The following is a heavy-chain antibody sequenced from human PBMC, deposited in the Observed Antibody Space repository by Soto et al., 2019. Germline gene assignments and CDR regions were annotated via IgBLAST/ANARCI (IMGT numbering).Heavy chain of an antibody. CDR2: ISYSGSA. CDR3: ATMGTPAAGLYYFDY. V-gene: IGHV4-30-4*01. Sequence: SETLSLTCTVSGGSISSGNYYWSWIRQPPGKGLEWIGFISYSGSAYYNPSLKSRVTISVDTSKNQFSLNLSFVTAADTAVYYCATMGTPAAGLYYFDYWGQGTLVTVS. D-gene: IGHD2-15*01. CDR1: GGSISSGNYY. J-gene: IGHJ4*02.